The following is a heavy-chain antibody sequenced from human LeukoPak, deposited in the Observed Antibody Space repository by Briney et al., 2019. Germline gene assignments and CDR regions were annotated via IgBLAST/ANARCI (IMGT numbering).Heavy chain of an antibody. Sequence: PSETLSLTCAVYGGSFSGYYWSWIRQPPGQGLEWMGEINLCGSTNYNQSLKSRVTISVDTSKNQFLLPLSPVTAADTAVYYCARRPRYFDWLLDTSDAFNLWGQGTMVTVSS. J-gene: IGHJ3*01. CDR3: ARRPRYFDWLLDTSDAFNL. V-gene: IGHV4-34*01. D-gene: IGHD3-9*01. CDR1: GGSFSGYY. CDR2: INLCGST.